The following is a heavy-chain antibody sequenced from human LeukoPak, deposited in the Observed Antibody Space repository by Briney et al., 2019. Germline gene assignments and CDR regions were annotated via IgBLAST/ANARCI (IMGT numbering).Heavy chain of an antibody. Sequence: ASVKVSCKGSGYTFTSYGISWGRQAPGQGLERMGWISAYNGNTNYAQKLQGRVTMTTDTSTSTAYLELRSLRSDDTAVYYCARSEDYGGPFDPWGQGTLVTVSS. V-gene: IGHV1-18*01. CDR2: ISAYNGNT. D-gene: IGHD4-17*01. CDR1: GYTFTSYG. J-gene: IGHJ5*02. CDR3: ARSEDYGGPFDP.